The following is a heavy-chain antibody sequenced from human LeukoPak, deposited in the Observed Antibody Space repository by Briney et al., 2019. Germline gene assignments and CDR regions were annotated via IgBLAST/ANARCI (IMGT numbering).Heavy chain of an antibody. CDR1: GFTFSSYG. J-gene: IGHJ3*02. D-gene: IGHD3-22*01. CDR3: ARIHSLYYYDSNGYGAFDI. V-gene: IGHV3-33*01. CDR2: IRNDGSNK. Sequence: PGRSLRLSCAASGFTFSSYGMHWVRQAPGKGLEWVAVIRNDGSNKYYADSVKGRFTISRDNSKNTLYLQMNSLRAEDTAVYYCARIHSLYYYDSNGYGAFDIWGQGTMVTVSS.